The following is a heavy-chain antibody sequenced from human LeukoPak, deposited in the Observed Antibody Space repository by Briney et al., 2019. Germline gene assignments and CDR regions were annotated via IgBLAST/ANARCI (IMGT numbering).Heavy chain of an antibody. CDR1: GFTFSSYS. J-gene: IGHJ5*02. CDR2: ISSSSSTI. CDR3: AKEGNIGAAAINWFDP. D-gene: IGHD6-13*01. V-gene: IGHV3-48*04. Sequence: QSGGSLRLSCAASGFTFSSYSMNWVRQAPGKGLEWVSYISSSSSTIYYADPVKGRFTISRDNAKNSLYLQMNSLRAEDTAVYYCAKEGNIGAAAINWFDPWGQGTLVTVSS.